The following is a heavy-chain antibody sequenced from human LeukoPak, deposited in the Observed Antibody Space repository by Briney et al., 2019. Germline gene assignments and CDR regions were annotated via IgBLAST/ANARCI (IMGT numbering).Heavy chain of an antibody. Sequence: ASVKVSCKASGYTFTSYDINWVRQATGQGLEWMAWMNPNSGNTGYAQKFQGRVAMTRNTSISTAYMELSSLRSEDTAVYYCARSGGATTRYYYYMDVWGKGTTVTVSS. D-gene: IGHD1-26*01. V-gene: IGHV1-8*01. CDR2: MNPNSGNT. CDR1: GYTFTSYD. CDR3: ARSGGATTRYYYYMDV. J-gene: IGHJ6*03.